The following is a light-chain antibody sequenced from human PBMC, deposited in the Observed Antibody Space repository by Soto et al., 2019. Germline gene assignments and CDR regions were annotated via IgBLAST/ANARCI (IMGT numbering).Light chain of an antibody. CDR3: QQRSNWPT. CDR2: DAS. J-gene: IGKJ4*01. Sequence: EIVLTQSPATLSLSPGERATLSCMASQSVSSYLAWYQQTPGQAPTLLIYDASTRATGIPARFRASGSGTDSTRTISSLETEEFAVDDGQQRSNWPTFGGGTKVE. V-gene: IGKV3-11*01. CDR1: QSVSSY.